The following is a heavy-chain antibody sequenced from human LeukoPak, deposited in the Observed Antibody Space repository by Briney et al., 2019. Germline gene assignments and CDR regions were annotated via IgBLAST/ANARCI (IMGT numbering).Heavy chain of an antibody. D-gene: IGHD6-13*01. Sequence: GGSLRLSCAASGVTFSSYTMSWVRQAPGKGLEWVSAISASGGYTYYADSVKGRFTISRDSSKTTLYLQMNSLRAEDTAVYYCAIERGNIPAAAVFDYWGQGTLVTVSS. CDR3: AIERGNIPAAAVFDY. CDR2: ISASGGYT. CDR1: GVTFSSYT. V-gene: IGHV3-23*01. J-gene: IGHJ4*02.